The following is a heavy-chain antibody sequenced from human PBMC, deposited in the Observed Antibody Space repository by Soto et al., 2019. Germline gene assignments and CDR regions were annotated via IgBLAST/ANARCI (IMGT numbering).Heavy chain of an antibody. V-gene: IGHV3-23*01. D-gene: IGHD3-3*01. J-gene: IGHJ4*02. CDR1: GFTFSNYA. CDR2: ISGSSGSA. Sequence: PGGSLRLSCAASGFTFSNYAMNWVRQAPGKGLEWVSTISGSSGSANYADSVKGRFTISRDNSKDTLYLQMNSLRAEDTAVYYCAKGGTITIYGVDSYYFDYWGQGTLVTVSS. CDR3: AKGGTITIYGVDSYYFDY.